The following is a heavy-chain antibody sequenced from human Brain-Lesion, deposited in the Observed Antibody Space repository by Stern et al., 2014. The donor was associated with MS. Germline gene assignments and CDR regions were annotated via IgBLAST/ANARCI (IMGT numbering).Heavy chain of an antibody. V-gene: IGHV2-26*01. D-gene: IGHD2-15*01. J-gene: IGHJ4*02. CDR1: GFSLSNAAMG. CDR3: ARMREYCSGGICFAGYYDS. CDR2: IFSTGET. Sequence: QVTLRESGPVLVKPTKTLTLTYSVSGFSLSNAAMGVSWIRQPPGKALECLAHIFSTGETAYSTSLKSRLTISKDTSRSQVVLTMTNMDPVDTATYYCARMREYCSGGICFAGYYDSWGQGTLVTVSS.